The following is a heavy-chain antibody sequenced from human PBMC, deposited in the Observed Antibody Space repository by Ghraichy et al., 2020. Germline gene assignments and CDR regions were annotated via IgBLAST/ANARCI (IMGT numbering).Heavy chain of an antibody. V-gene: IGHV3-23*01. CDR3: AKGGEYCSGGSCYLSYFDY. CDR1: GFTFSSYA. Sequence: GGSLRLSCAASGFTFSSYAMSWVRQAPGKGLEWVSAISGSGGSTYYADSVKGRFTISRDNSKNTLYLQMNSLRAEDTPVYYCAKGGEYCSGGSCYLSYFDYWGQGTLVTVSS. D-gene: IGHD2-15*01. CDR2: ISGSGGST. J-gene: IGHJ4*02.